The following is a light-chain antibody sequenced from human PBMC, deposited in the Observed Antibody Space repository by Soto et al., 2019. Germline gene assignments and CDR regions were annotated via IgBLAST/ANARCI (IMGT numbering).Light chain of an antibody. Sequence: DIQMTQSPSSVSAYVGDRVTITCRASQDIRDWIARYQQKPGKAPKLLISAASNLESGVPSRFSGSGSGTDFSLTISSLQSEDFATYYCQQAFSFPFTFGPGTKVDIK. CDR1: QDIRDW. J-gene: IGKJ3*01. CDR2: AAS. V-gene: IGKV1-12*01. CDR3: QQAFSFPFT.